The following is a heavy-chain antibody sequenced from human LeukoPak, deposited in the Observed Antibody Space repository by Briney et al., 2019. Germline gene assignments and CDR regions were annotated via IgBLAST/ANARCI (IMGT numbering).Heavy chain of an antibody. D-gene: IGHD4-17*01. Sequence: PSETLSLTCAAYGGSFSGYYWSWIRQPPGKGLEWIGYIYYSGSTNYNPSLKSRVTISVDTSKNQFSLKLSSVTAADTAVYYCARGPTTALSIDYWGQGTLVTVSS. CDR3: ARGPTTALSIDY. CDR2: IYYSGST. CDR1: GGSFSGYY. V-gene: IGHV4-59*01. J-gene: IGHJ4*02.